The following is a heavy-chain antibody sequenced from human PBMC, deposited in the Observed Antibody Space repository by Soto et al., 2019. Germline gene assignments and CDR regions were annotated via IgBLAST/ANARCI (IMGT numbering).Heavy chain of an antibody. J-gene: IGHJ6*03. Sequence: QVQLVQSGAEVKKPGSSVKVSCKASGDTFSRYSITWVRQAPGHGLEWIGRIIPIFGIPTYAEKFQGRVTFTADEFTSTASMEMRSLGYDETSMYYCASGERTRGTGLVTAAIDGLEVGGKGATVTVSS. CDR3: ASGERTRGTGLVTAAIDGLEV. D-gene: IGHD2-2*01. CDR1: GDTFSRYS. V-gene: IGHV1-69*02. CDR2: IIPIFGIP.